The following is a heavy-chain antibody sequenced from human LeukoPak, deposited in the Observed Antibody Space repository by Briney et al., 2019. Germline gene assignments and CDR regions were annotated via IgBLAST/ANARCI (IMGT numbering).Heavy chain of an antibody. Sequence: ASVKVSCKASGGTFSSYAISWVRQAPGQGLEWMGIINPSGGSTSYAQKFQGRVTMTRDTSTSTVYMELSSLRSEDTAVYYCARDRVVADLNWFDPWGQGTLVTVSS. CDR2: INPSGGST. J-gene: IGHJ5*02. D-gene: IGHD2-15*01. CDR1: GGTFSSYA. V-gene: IGHV1-46*01. CDR3: ARDRVVADLNWFDP.